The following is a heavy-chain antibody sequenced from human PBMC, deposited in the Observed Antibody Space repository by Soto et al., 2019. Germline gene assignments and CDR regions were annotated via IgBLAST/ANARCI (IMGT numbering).Heavy chain of an antibody. V-gene: IGHV3-30-3*01. Sequence: PGGSLRLSCAGSGFTFSDYAMYWARQAPGKGLEWVAVISYDGSTKFDADSVKGRFTISRDNSKNTLYLQMNSLRTDDTAVYYCGRGSPVDYWGQGIQVTVSS. CDR1: GFTFSDYA. J-gene: IGHJ4*02. CDR3: GRGSPVDY. CDR2: ISYDGSTK.